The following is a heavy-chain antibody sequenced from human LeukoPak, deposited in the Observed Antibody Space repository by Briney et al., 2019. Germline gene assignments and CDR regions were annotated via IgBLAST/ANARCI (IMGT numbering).Heavy chain of an antibody. Sequence: ASVEVSCKASEGTFSSYAISWVRQAPGQGLEWMGGIIPIFGTANYAQKFQGRVTITADKSTSTAYMELSSLRSEDTAVYYCATTNDDYGDYTLDYWGQGTLVTVSS. CDR2: IIPIFGTA. D-gene: IGHD4-17*01. CDR3: ATTNDDYGDYTLDY. J-gene: IGHJ4*02. V-gene: IGHV1-69*06. CDR1: EGTFSSYA.